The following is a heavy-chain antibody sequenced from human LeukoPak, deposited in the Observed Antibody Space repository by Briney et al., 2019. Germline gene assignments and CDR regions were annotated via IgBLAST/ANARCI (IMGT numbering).Heavy chain of an antibody. CDR2: IYHSGST. Sequence: SETLSLTCTVSGYSISSGYYWGWIRQPPGKGLEWIGSIYHSGSTYYNPSLKSRVTISVDTSKNQFSLKLSSVTAADTAVYYCARYWIWGETFDYWGQGTLVTVSS. CDR3: ARYWIWGETFDY. J-gene: IGHJ4*02. V-gene: IGHV4-38-2*02. D-gene: IGHD2-2*03. CDR1: GYSISSGYY.